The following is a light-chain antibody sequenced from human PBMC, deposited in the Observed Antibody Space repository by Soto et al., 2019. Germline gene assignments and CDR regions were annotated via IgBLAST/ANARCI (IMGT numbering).Light chain of an antibody. CDR2: DVS. Sequence: QSVLTQPRSVSGSPGHSVTISCTGTSSDVGGYSYVSWYQQHPGKAPKLMISDVSKRPSWVPDRFSGSKFGNTASLTISGLQAEDEADYYCCSYAGAFTYVFGSGTKVTVL. CDR1: SSDVGGYSY. J-gene: IGLJ1*01. CDR3: CSYAGAFTYV. V-gene: IGLV2-11*01.